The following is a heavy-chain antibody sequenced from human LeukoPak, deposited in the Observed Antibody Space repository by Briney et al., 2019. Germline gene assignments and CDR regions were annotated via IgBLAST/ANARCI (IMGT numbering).Heavy chain of an antibody. CDR3: ARSGYDLLGNDY. Sequence: SETLSLTCTVSNGSISSVGYYWNWIRQHPGKGLEWIGYIYYSGSTYYNPSLKSRVTISIHTSQNQFSLKLRSVTAADTAVYYCARSGYDLLGNDYWGQGTLVTVSS. CDR1: NGSISSVGYY. J-gene: IGHJ4*02. D-gene: IGHD6-25*01. CDR2: IYYSGST. V-gene: IGHV4-31*03.